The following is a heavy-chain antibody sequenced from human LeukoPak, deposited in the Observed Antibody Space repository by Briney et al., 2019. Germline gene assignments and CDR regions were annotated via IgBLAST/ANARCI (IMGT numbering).Heavy chain of an antibody. CDR1: GFTFSSYW. D-gene: IGHD7-27*01. V-gene: IGHV3-7*01. CDR2: VNEDGSKK. J-gene: IGHJ4*02. CDR3: ARAGDRGTVDF. Sequence: GVSLRLSCAASGFTFSSYWMSWVRQAPGKGLEWVANVNEDGSKKYHVDSMKGRFTISRDNAKNSLYLQVNSLRAEDTAVYYCARAGDRGTVDFWGQGTLVTVSS.